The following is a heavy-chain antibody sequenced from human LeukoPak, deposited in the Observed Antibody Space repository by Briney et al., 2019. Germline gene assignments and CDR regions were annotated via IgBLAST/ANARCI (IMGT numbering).Heavy chain of an antibody. V-gene: IGHV3-21*01. CDR3: ARDQVDIVATSSDY. D-gene: IGHD5-12*01. CDR1: GVTFSSNS. J-gene: IGHJ4*02. Sequence: PGGSLRLSCAASGVTFSSNSMNWVRQGPGEGVEGVSYISSSRRYIYYGDAVKGRFTISTDNAKNSLYLQMNSLRAEDTAVYYCARDQVDIVATSSDYWGQGTLVTVSS. CDR2: ISSSRRYI.